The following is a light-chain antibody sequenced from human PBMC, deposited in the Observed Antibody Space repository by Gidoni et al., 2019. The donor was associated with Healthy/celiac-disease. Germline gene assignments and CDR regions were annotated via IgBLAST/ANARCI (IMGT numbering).Light chain of an antibody. V-gene: IGLV2-23*01. CDR2: EGS. CDR1: SSDVGSYNL. J-gene: IGLJ2*01. Sequence: QSALTQPASVSGSPGQSITISCTGTSSDVGSYNLASWYQQHPGKAPKLMIYEGSKRPSGVSNRFSGSKSGNTASLTSSGLQAEDEADYYCCSYAGSIVVFGGGTKLTVL. CDR3: CSYAGSIVV.